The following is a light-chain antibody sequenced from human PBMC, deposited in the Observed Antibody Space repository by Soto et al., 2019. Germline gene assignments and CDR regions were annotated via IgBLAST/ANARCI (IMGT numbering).Light chain of an antibody. CDR2: EVD. CDR1: GSDIGYVND. Sequence: SVLTQPASVSGSPGQSITISCTGTGSDIGYVNDLSWYQQQPRKAPKLVIDEVDNGPSGVSIGFSAAKSGSTATLTTSGLQAEDEADYYCNSYAVGSTYVFGTGTKVTVL. V-gene: IGLV2-14*01. J-gene: IGLJ1*01. CDR3: NSYAVGSTYV.